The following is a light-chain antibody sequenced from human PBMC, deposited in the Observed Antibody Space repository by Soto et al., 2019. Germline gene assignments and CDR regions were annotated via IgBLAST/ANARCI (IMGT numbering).Light chain of an antibody. Sequence: QSALTQPASVSGSPGQSITISCTGTSSDVGSYNLVSWYQQHPGKAPKLMIYEGNQRLSGVSNRFSGSKSANTASLTISRFQTEDEADYYCCSYAGTITFVFGTGTKLTVL. CDR3: CSYAGTITFV. CDR1: SSDVGSYNL. V-gene: IGLV2-23*03. J-gene: IGLJ1*01. CDR2: EGN.